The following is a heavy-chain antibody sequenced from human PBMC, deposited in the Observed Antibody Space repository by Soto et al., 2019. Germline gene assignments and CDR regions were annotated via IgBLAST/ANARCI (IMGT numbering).Heavy chain of an antibody. Sequence: GSLRLSCAACGFTFSSYAMTWVRQAPGKGLEWVSAIVGSGVITYYGDSVKVRFTISRDNSKNTLYLQSNSLRAVDTAVYYCAKGTSRTTTVSWFDPWGQGTLVTVSS. CDR1: GFTFSSYA. V-gene: IGHV3-23*01. D-gene: IGHD4-4*01. CDR3: AKGTSRTTTVSWFDP. J-gene: IGHJ5*02. CDR2: IVGSGVIT.